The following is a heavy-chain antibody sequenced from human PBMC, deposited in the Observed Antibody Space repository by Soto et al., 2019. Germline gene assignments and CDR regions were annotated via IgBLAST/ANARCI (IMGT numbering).Heavy chain of an antibody. V-gene: IGHV1-8*01. J-gene: IGHJ6*03. CDR2: MNPNSGNT. CDR1: GYTFTSYD. CDR3: ARAWSGYYPRYYYYYTDV. D-gene: IGHD3-3*01. Sequence: ASVKVSCKASGYTFTSYDINWVRQATGQGLEWMGWMNPNSGNTGYAQKFQGRVTMTRNTSISTAYMELSSPRSEDTAVYYCARAWSGYYPRYYYYYTDVWGKGTTVTVSS.